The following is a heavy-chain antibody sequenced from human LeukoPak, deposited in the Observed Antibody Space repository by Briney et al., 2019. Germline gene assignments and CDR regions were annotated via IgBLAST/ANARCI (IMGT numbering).Heavy chain of an antibody. CDR3: AREFSYGRGALDY. D-gene: IGHD5-18*01. V-gene: IGHV3-64*01. CDR2: ISSNGGST. J-gene: IGHJ4*02. CDR1: GFTFSSYA. Sequence: GGSLRLSCAASGFTFSSYAMHWVRQAPGKGLEYVSAISSNGGSTYYANSVKGRFTVSRDNSKNTLYLQMGSLRAEDMAVYYCAREFSYGRGALDYWGQGTLVTASS.